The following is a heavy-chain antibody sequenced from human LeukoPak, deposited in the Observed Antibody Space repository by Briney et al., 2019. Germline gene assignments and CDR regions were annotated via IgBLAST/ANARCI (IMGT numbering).Heavy chain of an antibody. CDR2: IYYSGST. J-gene: IGHJ4*02. CDR3: ASAYYDILTGYPPHFDY. D-gene: IGHD3-9*01. V-gene: IGHV4-59*08. CDR1: GGSISSYY. Sequence: PSETLSLTCTVSGGSISSYYWSWIRQPPGKGLEWIGYIYYSGSTNYYPSLKSRVTISVDTSKNQFSLKLSSVTAADTAVYYCASAYYDILTGYPPHFDYWGQGTLVTVSS.